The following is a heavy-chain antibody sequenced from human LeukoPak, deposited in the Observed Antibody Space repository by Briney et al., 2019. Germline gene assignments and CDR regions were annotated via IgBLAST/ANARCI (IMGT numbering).Heavy chain of an antibody. Sequence: PSESLRLSCAVSGVSVSSDYMSWGCMAPGTGLEWVSVIYSGGSTYYAASVKGRFTISRDNSKNTLYLQMNSLRAEDTAVYYCARRKDLRGYRGMDVWGQGTTVTVSS. V-gene: IGHV3-53*01. CDR3: ARRKDLRGYRGMDV. CDR2: IYSGGST. J-gene: IGHJ6*02. CDR1: GVSVSSDY. D-gene: IGHD5-18*01.